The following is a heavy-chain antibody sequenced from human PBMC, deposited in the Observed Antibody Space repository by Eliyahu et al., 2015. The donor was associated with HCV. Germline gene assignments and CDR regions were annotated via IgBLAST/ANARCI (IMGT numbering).Heavy chain of an antibody. V-gene: IGHV4-38-2*01. D-gene: IGHD6-13*01. CDR2: IYYSGNI. CDR3: ARSRGSSIAAADY. Sequence: QVQLQESGPGLVKPSETLSLTCAVSGYSISSGYYWGWIRQPPGKGLEWIGSIYYSGNIYYNPSLKSRVTISVDTSKNQFSLKLSSVTAADTAVYYCARSRGSSIAAADYWGQGTLVTVSS. J-gene: IGHJ4*02. CDR1: GYSISSGYY.